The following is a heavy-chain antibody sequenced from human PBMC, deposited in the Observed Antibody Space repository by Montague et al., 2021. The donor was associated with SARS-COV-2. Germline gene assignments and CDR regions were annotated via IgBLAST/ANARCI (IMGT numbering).Heavy chain of an antibody. V-gene: IGHV4-59*01. D-gene: IGHD6-13*01. Sequence: SETLSLTCTVSGASSRTYYRNWIRQAPGKGLEWIGYVYYTGDTNYNPSLRGRATISLDASEAQFSLSIRSMTAADTAIYYCARSVAAAGPGSFDIWGQGTIVTVSS. CDR1: GASSRTYY. CDR3: ARSVAAAGPGSFDI. CDR2: VYYTGDT. J-gene: IGHJ3*02.